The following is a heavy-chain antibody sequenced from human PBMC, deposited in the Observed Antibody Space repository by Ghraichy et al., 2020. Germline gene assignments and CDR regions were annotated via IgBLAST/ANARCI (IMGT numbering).Heavy chain of an antibody. CDR3: ARGVNGGYYQYSFDY. D-gene: IGHD2-8*01. Sequence: LSLTCAASRFTFSNYAMTCVSQAPGKGLEWVSAIRGIGGKTYNADSVKGRFTISRDNSKNTLYLQMNSLRAEDTAVYYCARGVNGGYYQYSFDYWGQGTLITVSS. CDR2: IRGIGGKT. V-gene: IGHV3-23*01. CDR1: RFTFSNYA. J-gene: IGHJ4*02.